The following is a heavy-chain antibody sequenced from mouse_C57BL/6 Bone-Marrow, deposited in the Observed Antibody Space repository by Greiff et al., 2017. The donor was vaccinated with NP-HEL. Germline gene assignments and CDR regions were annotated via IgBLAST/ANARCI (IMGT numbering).Heavy chain of an antibody. CDR2: IHPNSGST. J-gene: IGHJ2*01. D-gene: IGHD3-2*02. Sequence: QVQLQQPGAELVKPGASVKLSCKASGYTFTSYWMHWVKQRPGQGLEWIGMIHPNSGSTNYNEKFKSKATQTVDKSSSIAYMQLSSLTSEDSAVYYCVSGSYYFDYWGQGTTLTVSS. CDR1: GYTFTSYW. V-gene: IGHV1-64*01. CDR3: VSGSYYFDY.